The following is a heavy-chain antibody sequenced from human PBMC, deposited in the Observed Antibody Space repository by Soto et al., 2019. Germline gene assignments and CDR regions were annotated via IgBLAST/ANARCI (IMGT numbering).Heavy chain of an antibody. CDR2: IYYSGST. V-gene: IGHV4-59*08. J-gene: IGHJ5*02. D-gene: IGHD3-22*01. Sequence: SETLSITCTVSGGSISSYYWSWIRPPPGKGLEWIGYIYYSGSTNYNPSLNSRVTLSIDMTNNHVSLILNSVTAADTAVYYCARVGPWVPYYYDSSPYTFENWFDPWGQGTLVTVSS. CDR1: GGSISSYY. CDR3: ARVGPWVPYYYDSSPYTFENWFDP.